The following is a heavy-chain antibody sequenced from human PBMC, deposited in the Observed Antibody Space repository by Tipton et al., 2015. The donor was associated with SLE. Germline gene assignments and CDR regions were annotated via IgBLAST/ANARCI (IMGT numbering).Heavy chain of an antibody. D-gene: IGHD3-3*01. V-gene: IGHV3-23*01. J-gene: IGHJ1*01. CDR3: AKDSNNPFWSGTEYFQH. CDR1: GFTFSSYA. Sequence: SLRLSCAASGFTFSSYAMSWVRQAPGKGLEWVSAISGSGGSTYYADSVKGRFTISRDNSKNTLYLQMNSLRAEDTAVYYCAKDSNNPFWSGTEYFQHWGQGTLVTVSS. CDR2: ISGSGGST.